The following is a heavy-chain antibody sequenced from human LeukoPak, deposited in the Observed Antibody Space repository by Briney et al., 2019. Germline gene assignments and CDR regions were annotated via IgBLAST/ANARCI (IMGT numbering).Heavy chain of an antibody. D-gene: IGHD2-15*01. Sequence: GASVKVSCKASGYTFTSYGISWVRQAPGQGLEWMGWISAYNDVTDYAQKLQGRVTMTTDTSTSTAYMELRSLRSDDTAVYYCARDRCSGGSCYFDYWGQGTLVTVSS. V-gene: IGHV1-18*01. CDR3: ARDRCSGGSCYFDY. J-gene: IGHJ4*02. CDR2: ISAYNDVT. CDR1: GYTFTSYG.